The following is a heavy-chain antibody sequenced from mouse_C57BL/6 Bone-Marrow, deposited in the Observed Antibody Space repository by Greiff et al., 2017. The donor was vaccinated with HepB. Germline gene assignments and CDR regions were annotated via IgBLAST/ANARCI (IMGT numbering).Heavy chain of an antibody. D-gene: IGHD2-5*01. CDR3: ARVDSNYLFAY. V-gene: IGHV3-6*01. Sequence: EVKLVESGPGLVKPSQSLSLTCSVTGYSITSGYYWNWIRQFPGNKLEWMGYISYDGSNNYNPSLKNRISITRDTSKNQFFLKLNSVTTEDTATYYCARVDSNYLFAYWGQGTLVTVSA. CDR2: ISYDGSN. J-gene: IGHJ3*01. CDR1: GYSITSGYY.